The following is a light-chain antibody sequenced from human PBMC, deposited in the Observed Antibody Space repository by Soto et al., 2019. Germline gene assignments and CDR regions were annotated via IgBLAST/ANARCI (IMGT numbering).Light chain of an antibody. J-gene: IGKJ1*01. CDR1: QSVNSN. Sequence: EIVMTQSPATLSVSPGERATLSCRASQSVNSNLAWYQQKPGQAPRLLIYGASTRATGLPARFSGSGSGTEFTLTISSRQSEDFAVYYCQQYNNWPPGTFGQGTKVEIK. CDR2: GAS. V-gene: IGKV3-15*01. CDR3: QQYNNWPPGT.